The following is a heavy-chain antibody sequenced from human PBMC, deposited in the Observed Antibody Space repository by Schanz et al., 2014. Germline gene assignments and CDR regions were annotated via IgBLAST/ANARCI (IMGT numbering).Heavy chain of an antibody. CDR3: ATWSGTRLFHN. Sequence: QVQLQQWGAGLLKPSETLSLTCAFSGGSFSGYWWTWVRQSPGKGLEWIGEGNHGGYTNYNPSLRSRATVSVDMSKKHFSLRLSSVTAAATAAYYCATWSGTRLFHNWGQGTLVTVSS. CDR2: GNHGGYT. V-gene: IGHV4-34*01. CDR1: GGSFSGYW. D-gene: IGHD1-7*01. J-gene: IGHJ4*02.